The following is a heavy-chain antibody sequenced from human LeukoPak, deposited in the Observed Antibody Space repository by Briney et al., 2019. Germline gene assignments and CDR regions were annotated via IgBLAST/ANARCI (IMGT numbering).Heavy chain of an antibody. CDR1: GYTFTSYG. D-gene: IGHD3-22*01. Sequence: ASVKVSCKASGYTFTSYGISWVRQAPGQGLEWMGWISAYNGNTNYAQKLQGRVTTTTDTSTSTAYMELRSLRSDDTAVYYCARSAEYYYDSSGYPNFDYWGQGTLVTVSS. V-gene: IGHV1-18*01. CDR2: ISAYNGNT. CDR3: ARSAEYYYDSSGYPNFDY. J-gene: IGHJ4*02.